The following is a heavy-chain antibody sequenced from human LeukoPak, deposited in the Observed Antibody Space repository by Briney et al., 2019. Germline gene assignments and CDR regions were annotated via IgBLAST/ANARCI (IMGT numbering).Heavy chain of an antibody. CDR2: ISGSGGST. D-gene: IGHD3-10*01. CDR1: GFTFSSYA. J-gene: IGHJ4*02. CDR3: AKVSGDGDAEYYFDY. Sequence: GGSLRLSCAASGFTFSSYAMSWVRQAPGKGLECVSAISGSGGSTYYADSVKGRFTISGDNSKNTLYLQMNSLRAEDTAVYYCAKVSGDGDAEYYFDYWGQGTLVTVSS. V-gene: IGHV3-23*01.